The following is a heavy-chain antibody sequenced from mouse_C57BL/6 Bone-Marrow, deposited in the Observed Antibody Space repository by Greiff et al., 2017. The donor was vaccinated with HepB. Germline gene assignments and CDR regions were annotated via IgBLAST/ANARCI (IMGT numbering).Heavy chain of an antibody. CDR2: SRNKANDYTT. J-gene: IGHJ4*01. CDR3: ARDGDYAMDY. CDR1: GFTFSDFY. V-gene: IGHV7-1*01. Sequence: EVNVVESGGGLVQSGRSLRLSCATSGFTFSDFYMEWVRQAPGKGLEWIAASRNKANDYTTEYSASVKGRFIVSRDTSQSILYLQMNALRAEDTAIYYCARDGDYAMDYWGQGTSVTVSS.